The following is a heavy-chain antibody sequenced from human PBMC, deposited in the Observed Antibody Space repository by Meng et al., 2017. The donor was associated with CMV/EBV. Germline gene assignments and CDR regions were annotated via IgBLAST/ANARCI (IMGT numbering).Heavy chain of an antibody. D-gene: IGHD1-26*01. CDR2: IWYDGSNK. Sequence: SLKISCAASGFTVSSNYMSWVRQAPGKGLEWVAVIWYDGSNKYYADSVKGRFTISRDNSKNTLYLQMNSLRAEDTAVYYCARGEQPGTFFDYWGQGTLVTVSS. CDR3: ARGEQPGTFFDY. V-gene: IGHV3-33*08. CDR1: GFTVSSNY. J-gene: IGHJ4*02.